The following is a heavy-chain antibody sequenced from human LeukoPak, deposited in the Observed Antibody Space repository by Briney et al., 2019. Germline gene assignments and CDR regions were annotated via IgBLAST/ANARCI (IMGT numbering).Heavy chain of an antibody. Sequence: GGSLRLSCAASGFTFSTSWMSWVRQAPGKGLEWVANIKQDGSEKYYVDSVKGRFTISRDNAKNSLYLQMSSLRAEDTAVYYCARAPSYCSSTSCYFDYWGQGTLVTVSS. CDR3: ARAPSYCSSTSCYFDY. J-gene: IGHJ4*02. D-gene: IGHD2-2*01. CDR2: IKQDGSEK. CDR1: GFTFSTSW. V-gene: IGHV3-7*01.